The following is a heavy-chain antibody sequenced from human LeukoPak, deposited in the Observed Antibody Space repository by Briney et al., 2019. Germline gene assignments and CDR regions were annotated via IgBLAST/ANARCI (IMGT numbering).Heavy chain of an antibody. D-gene: IGHD3-3*01. CDR3: ASSYDFWSGNDAFDI. J-gene: IGHJ3*02. V-gene: IGHV4-39*07. Sequence: SETLSLTCTVSGGSISSSSYYWGWIRQPPGKGLEWIGSIYYSGSTYYNPSLKSRVTISVDTSKNQFSLKLSSVTAADTAVYYCASSYDFWSGNDAFDIWGQGTMVTVSS. CDR2: IYYSGST. CDR1: GGSISSSSYY.